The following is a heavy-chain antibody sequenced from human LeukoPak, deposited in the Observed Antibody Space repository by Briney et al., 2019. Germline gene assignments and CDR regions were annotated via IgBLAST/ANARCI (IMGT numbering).Heavy chain of an antibody. CDR3: ATSISGATTTDY. CDR1: GFTFSSYS. J-gene: IGHJ4*02. CDR2: ISSSSSYI. Sequence: GGSLRLSCAASGFTFSSYSMNWVRQAPGKGLEWVSSISSSSSYIYYADSVKGRFTISRDNAKNSLYLQMNSLGAEDTAVYYCATSISGATTTDYWGQGTLVTVSS. V-gene: IGHV3-21*01. D-gene: IGHD1-1*01.